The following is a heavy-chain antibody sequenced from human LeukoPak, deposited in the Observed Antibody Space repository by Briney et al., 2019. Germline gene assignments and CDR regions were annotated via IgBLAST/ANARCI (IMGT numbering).Heavy chain of an antibody. D-gene: IGHD2-15*01. CDR1: GFTFSSYW. J-gene: IGHJ3*02. V-gene: IGHV3-7*01. Sequence: PGGSLRLSCAASGFTFSSYWMSWVRQAPGKGLEWVANIKQDGSEKYYVDSVKGRFTISRDNAKNSLYLQMNSLRAEDTAVYYCAGEVNTPYGSGGSCYSGGAFDIWGQGTMVTVSS. CDR3: AGEVNTPYGSGGSCYSGGAFDI. CDR2: IKQDGSEK.